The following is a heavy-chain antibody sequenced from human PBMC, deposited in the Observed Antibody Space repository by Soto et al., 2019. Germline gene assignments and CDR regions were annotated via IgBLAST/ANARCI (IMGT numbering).Heavy chain of an antibody. J-gene: IGHJ4*02. CDR2: INPSGGST. V-gene: IGHV1-46*01. CDR1: GYTFTSYY. CDR3: ARVGYCSSTSSPCFFDY. D-gene: IGHD2-2*01. Sequence: ASVKVSCKASGYTFTSYYMHWVRQAPGQGLEWMGIINPSGGSTSYAQKFQGRVTMTRDTSTSTVYMELSSLRSEDTAVYYCARVGYCSSTSSPCFFDYWGQGTLVTVSS.